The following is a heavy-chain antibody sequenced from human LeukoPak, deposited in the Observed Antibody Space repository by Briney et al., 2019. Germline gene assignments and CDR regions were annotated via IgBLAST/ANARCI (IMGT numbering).Heavy chain of an antibody. CDR2: INTNTGNP. CDR3: ARDYGDYTFVY. D-gene: IGHD4-17*01. CDR1: GYTFTTYS. J-gene: IGHJ4*02. Sequence: ASVKVSCKASGYTFTTYSMNWVRQAPGQGLEWMGWINTNTGNPTYGQGFTGRFVFSLDTSVSTAYLQISSLKAEDTAVYYCARDYGDYTFVYWGQGTLVTVSS. V-gene: IGHV7-4-1*02.